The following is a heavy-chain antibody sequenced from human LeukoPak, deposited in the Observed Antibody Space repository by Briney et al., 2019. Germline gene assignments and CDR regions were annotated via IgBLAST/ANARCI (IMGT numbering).Heavy chain of an antibody. CDR1: GGSISSYY. CDR2: IYYSGST. J-gene: IGHJ4*02. Sequence: SETLSLTCTVSGGSISSYYWSWIRQPPGKGLEWIGYIYYSGSTNYNPSLKSRVTISVDTSKNQFPLKLSSVTAADTAVYYCATLTGSGWFDYWGQGTLVTVSS. CDR3: ATLTGSGWFDY. D-gene: IGHD6-19*01. V-gene: IGHV4-59*01.